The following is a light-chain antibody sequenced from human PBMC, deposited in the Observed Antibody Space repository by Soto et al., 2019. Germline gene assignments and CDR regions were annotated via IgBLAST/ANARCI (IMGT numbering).Light chain of an antibody. V-gene: IGKV1-5*03. CDR1: QTISSW. J-gene: IGKJ1*01. CDR2: KAS. CDR3: QQCYGIPWT. Sequence: DIQMTQSPSTLSGSVGDRVTITCRASQTISSWLAWYQQKPGKAPKLLIYKASTLKSGVPSRFSGSGSGTEFTLTISSLQPDDFATYYCQQCYGIPWTFGQGTKVELK.